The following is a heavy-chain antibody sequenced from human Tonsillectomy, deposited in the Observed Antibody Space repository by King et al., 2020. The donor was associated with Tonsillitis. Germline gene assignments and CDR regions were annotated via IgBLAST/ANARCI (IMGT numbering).Heavy chain of an antibody. CDR1: GFTVSSSY. D-gene: IGHD4-17*01. CDR2: IYSGGST. CDR3: ARDLVDYGWLDP. J-gene: IGHJ5*02. V-gene: IGHV3-66*01. Sequence: VQLVESGGGLVQPGGSLRLTCVASGFTVSSSYMSWVRQAPGKGLEWVSVIYSGGSTYYADSVKGRFTISRDNSKNTLYLQMNSLRAEDTAVYYCARDLVDYGWLDPWGQGTLAT.